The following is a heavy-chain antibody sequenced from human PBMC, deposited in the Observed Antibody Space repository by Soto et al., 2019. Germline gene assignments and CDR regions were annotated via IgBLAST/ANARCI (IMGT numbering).Heavy chain of an antibody. Sequence: PGGSLRLSCAASGFTIGSHSISWVRQAPWKGLEWVSSISGSGDGTYYGDSVKGRFTISRDSSSSTLYLQMDNLRGQYTAVYFCTRSRRSILMVHGFGGMDVCGQGTTVAFSS. J-gene: IGHJ6*02. CDR2: ISGSGDGT. CDR3: TRSRRSILMVHGFGGMDV. D-gene: IGHD2-8*01. V-gene: IGHV3-23*01. CDR1: GFTIGSHS.